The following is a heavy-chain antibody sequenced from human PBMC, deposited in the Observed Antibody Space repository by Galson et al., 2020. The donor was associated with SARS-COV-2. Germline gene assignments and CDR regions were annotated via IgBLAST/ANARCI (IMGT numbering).Heavy chain of an antibody. CDR3: ARTLTDAFWYFDL. V-gene: IGHV4-30-4*08. J-gene: IGHJ2*01. CDR2: IFYSGNS. Sequence: ASETLSLTCTVSGNSISRSYYYWTWVRQRPGKGLEWIGDIFYSGNSYYNPSLKSRVMMSVQTSQNQFSLKLNSVTAADTAVYYWARTLTDAFWYFDLWGRGTLVTVSS. CDR1: GNSISRSYYY.